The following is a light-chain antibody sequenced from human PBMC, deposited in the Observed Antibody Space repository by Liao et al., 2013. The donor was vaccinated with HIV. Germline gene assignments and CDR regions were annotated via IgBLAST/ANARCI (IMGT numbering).Light chain of an antibody. V-gene: IGLV3-1*01. CDR1: KVGDRI. CDR2: QNY. J-gene: IGLJ1*01. Sequence: SYELTQPPSVSVSPGQTASIPCSGDKVGDRIVSWYQVKPGQSPEVIIYQNYQRPSGTPERFSGSNSGNTATLTISGTQALDEADYYCQAWDSSTAVFGTGTKVTVL. CDR3: QAWDSSTAV.